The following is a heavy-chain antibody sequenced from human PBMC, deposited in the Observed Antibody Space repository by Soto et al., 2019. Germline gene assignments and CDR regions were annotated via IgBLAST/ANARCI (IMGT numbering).Heavy chain of an antibody. Sequence: QVQLQESGPGLVKPSQTLSLTCTVSGGSISSGDYYWSWIRQPPGKGLEWIGYIYYSGSTYYNPTLESRVTISVDTSKNQFTLKLSSVTAADTAVYYCARDEVEYCSGGSCYSSYYYYGMDVWGQGTTVTVSS. J-gene: IGHJ6*02. CDR3: ARDEVEYCSGGSCYSSYYYYGMDV. CDR2: IYYSGST. V-gene: IGHV4-30-4*01. CDR1: GGSISSGDYY. D-gene: IGHD2-15*01.